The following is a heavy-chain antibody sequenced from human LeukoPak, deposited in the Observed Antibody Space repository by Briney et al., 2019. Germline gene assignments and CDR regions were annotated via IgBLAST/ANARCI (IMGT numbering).Heavy chain of an antibody. CDR1: GYTFTSYD. Sequence: ASVKVSCKASGYTFTSYDINWVRQATGQGLEWMGWMNPNSGNTGYAQKFQGRVTMTRNTSISTAYMELSSLGSEDTAVYYCAMLAYCGGDCYYYYYGMDVWGQGTTVTVSS. CDR3: AMLAYCGGDCYYYYYGMDV. CDR2: MNPNSGNT. D-gene: IGHD2-21*02. V-gene: IGHV1-8*01. J-gene: IGHJ6*02.